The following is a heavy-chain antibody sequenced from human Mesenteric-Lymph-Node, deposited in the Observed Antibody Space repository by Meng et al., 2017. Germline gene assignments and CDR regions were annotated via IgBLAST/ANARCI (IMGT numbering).Heavy chain of an antibody. D-gene: IGHD2-21*02. Sequence: KVSCKGSGYSFTSYWIGWVRQMPGKGLEWMGIIYPGDSDTRYSPSFQGQVTISADKSISTAYLQWSSLKASDTAMYYCARSVTVAYCGGDCYSGHGFDYWGQGTLVTVSS. CDR2: IYPGDSDT. CDR1: GYSFTSYW. V-gene: IGHV5-51*01. CDR3: ARSVTVAYCGGDCYSGHGFDY. J-gene: IGHJ4*02.